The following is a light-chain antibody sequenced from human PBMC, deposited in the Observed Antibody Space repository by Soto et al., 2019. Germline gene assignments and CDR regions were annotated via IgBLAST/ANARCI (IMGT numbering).Light chain of an antibody. Sequence: DLQMTQSPSSLSASVGDRVTISCRASQSVATYLNWYQQKPGKAPNLLIYAASSLQSGVPSRFSGRGSGTDFTLTISSLQPEDFATYYCQQSYNTPRTFGQGTKVEIK. J-gene: IGKJ1*01. CDR3: QQSYNTPRT. CDR1: QSVATY. V-gene: IGKV1-39*01. CDR2: AAS.